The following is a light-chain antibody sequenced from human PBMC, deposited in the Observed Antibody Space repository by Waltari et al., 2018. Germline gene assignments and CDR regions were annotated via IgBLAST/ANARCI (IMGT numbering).Light chain of an antibody. CDR3: LQDYNYPWT. CDR1: QGIRYD. Sequence: AIQMTQSPSSLSASVGDRVTITCRASQGIRYDLGWYQQKPGKAPKHLIYAASSLQSGVPSRFSGSGSGADFTLTISSLQPEDFATYFCLQDYNYPWTFGQGTKVEIK. CDR2: AAS. V-gene: IGKV1-6*01. J-gene: IGKJ1*01.